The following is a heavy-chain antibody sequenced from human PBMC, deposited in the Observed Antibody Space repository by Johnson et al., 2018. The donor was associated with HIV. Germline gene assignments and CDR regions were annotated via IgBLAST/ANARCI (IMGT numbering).Heavy chain of an antibody. D-gene: IGHD3-16*01. Sequence: QELLVESGGGVVQPGRSLRLSCAASGFTFRNYGMHWVRQAPGKGLEWVASVSFDGSNKYYADSVKGRFTISRDNSKNTLYLQMISLRTEDTAVYYCAREGESLLDAFDIWGQGTMVTVSA. V-gene: IGHV3-30-3*01. J-gene: IGHJ3*02. CDR2: VSFDGSNK. CDR3: AREGESLLDAFDI. CDR1: GFTFRNYG.